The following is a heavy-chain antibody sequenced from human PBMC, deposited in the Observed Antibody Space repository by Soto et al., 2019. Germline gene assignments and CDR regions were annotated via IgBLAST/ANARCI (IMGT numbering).Heavy chain of an antibody. Sequence: SETLSLTCTVSGGSISSSSYYWGWIRQPPGKGLEWIGSIYYSGSTYYNPSLKSRVTISVDTSKNQFSLKLSSVTAADTAVYYCARHSPVQIVRAFGPFDYWGQGTLVTVSS. V-gene: IGHV4-39*01. J-gene: IGHJ4*02. CDR1: GGSISSSSYY. CDR3: ARHSPVQIVRAFGPFDY. CDR2: IYYSGST. D-gene: IGHD6-6*01.